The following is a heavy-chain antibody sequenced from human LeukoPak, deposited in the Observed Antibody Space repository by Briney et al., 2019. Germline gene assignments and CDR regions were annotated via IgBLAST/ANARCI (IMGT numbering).Heavy chain of an antibody. CDR1: GFIVSSNS. CDR2: IYSGGST. J-gene: IGHJ6*03. Sequence: PGGSLRLSCAASGFIVSSNSMSWVRQAPGKGLEWVSVIYSGGSTYYADSVKGRFTISRDNSKNTLYLQMNSLRAEDTAVYYCARVTAPRGYGYYYMDVWGKGTTVTVSS. V-gene: IGHV3-53*01. CDR3: ARVTAPRGYGYYYMDV. D-gene: IGHD5-12*01.